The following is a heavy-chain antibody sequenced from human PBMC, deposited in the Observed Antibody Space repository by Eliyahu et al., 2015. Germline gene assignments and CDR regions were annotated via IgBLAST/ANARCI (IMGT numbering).Heavy chain of an antibody. CDR1: GFTXSSXA. CDR2: ISYDGSNK. CDR3: ARDWVHIVLMGTARGNWFDP. D-gene: IGHD2-8*01. J-gene: IGHJ5*02. V-gene: IGHV3-30-3*01. Sequence: QVQLVESGGGVVQPGRSLRLXCAASGFTXSSXAXXWVRQXPGXGLEWVAVISYDGSNKYYADSVKGRFTISRDNSKNTLYLQMNSLRAEDTAVYYCARDWVHIVLMGTARGNWFDPWGQGTLVTVSS.